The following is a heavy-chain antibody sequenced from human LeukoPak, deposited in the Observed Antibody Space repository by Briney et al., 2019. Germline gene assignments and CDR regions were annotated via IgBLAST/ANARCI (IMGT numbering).Heavy chain of an antibody. V-gene: IGHV3-33*01. D-gene: IGHD2-15*01. CDR3: AIDGHCSGGTCYPFYMAV. J-gene: IGHJ6*03. Sequence: GGSLRLSCTPSGFSLSLYGMHWVRQAPGKGLEWVAVIWSDGSKEYYVDSVKGRFTISRDTSKNMLYLQMNSLRGDDTAVYYCAIDGHCSGGTCYPFYMAVWGKGTTVTVSS. CDR2: IWSDGSKE. CDR1: GFSLSLYG.